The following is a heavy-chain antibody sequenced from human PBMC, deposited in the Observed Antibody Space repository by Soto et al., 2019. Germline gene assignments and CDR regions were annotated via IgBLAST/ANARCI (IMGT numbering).Heavy chain of an antibody. CDR3: ARVGGQQRSLGGFDY. Sequence: QVQLVQSGAEVKKPGSSVKVSCKASGGTFSSYTISWVRQAPGQGLEWMGRIIPILGIANYAQKFQGGVTITADKSTSTACRELSSRRSEDTAVYYCARVGGQQRSLGGFDYWGQGTLVTVSS. D-gene: IGHD3-16*01. J-gene: IGHJ4*02. V-gene: IGHV1-69*02. CDR1: GGTFSSYT. CDR2: IIPILGIA.